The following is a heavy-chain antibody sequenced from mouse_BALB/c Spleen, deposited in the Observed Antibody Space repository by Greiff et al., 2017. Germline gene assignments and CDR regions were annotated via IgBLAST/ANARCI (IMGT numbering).Heavy chain of an antibody. Sequence: VQLQQSGPGLVAPSQSLSITCTVSGFSLTGYGVNWVRQPPGKGLEWLGMIWGDGSTDYNSALKSRLSISKDNSKSQVFLKMNSLQTDDTARYYCARDGYYRYDGAWFAYWGQGTLVTVSA. V-gene: IGHV2-6-7*01. CDR1: GFSLTGYG. CDR3: ARDGYYRYDGAWFAY. D-gene: IGHD2-14*01. CDR2: IWGDGST. J-gene: IGHJ3*01.